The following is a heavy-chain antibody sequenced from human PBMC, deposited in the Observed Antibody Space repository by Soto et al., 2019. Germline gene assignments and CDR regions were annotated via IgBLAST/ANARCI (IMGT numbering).Heavy chain of an antibody. CDR3: ARDSPLLGVLEWSPFFYYYGMDV. V-gene: IGHV3-11*01. CDR1: GFTFSDYY. Sequence: GGSLRLSCAASGFTFSDYYMSWIRQAPGKGLEWVSYISSSGSTIYYADSVKGRFTISRDNAKNSLYLQMNSLRAEDTAVYYCARDSPLLGVLEWSPFFYYYGMDVWGQGTTVTVS. J-gene: IGHJ6*02. CDR2: ISSSGSTI. D-gene: IGHD3-3*01.